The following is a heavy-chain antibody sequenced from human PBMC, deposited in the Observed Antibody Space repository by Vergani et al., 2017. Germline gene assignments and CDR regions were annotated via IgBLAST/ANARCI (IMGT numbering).Heavy chain of an antibody. V-gene: IGHV1-46*01. CDR3: ARIPAAIWGWFDP. J-gene: IGHJ5*02. CDR2: INPSGGST. CDR1: GYTFTSYY. Sequence: QVQLVQSGAEVKKPGASVKVSCKASGYTFTSYYMHWVRQAPGQGLEWMGIINPSGGSTSYAQKFQGRVTMTRDTSTSTVYMELRSLRSDDTAVYYCARIPAAIWGWFDPWGQGTLVTVSS. D-gene: IGHD2-2*01.